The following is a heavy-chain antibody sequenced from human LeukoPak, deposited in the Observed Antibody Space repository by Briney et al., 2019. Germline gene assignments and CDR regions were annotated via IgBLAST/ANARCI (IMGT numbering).Heavy chain of an antibody. Sequence: SETLSLSCTVSGGPLSSTNYYWGWIRQPPGKGLEWIGSIYYSGSTYYNPSLKSRLTISLDPSKNQFSMRLSSVTAADTAFYYCARRYNWNDRWDWGQGTLVTVSP. CDR1: GGPLSSTNYY. J-gene: IGHJ4*02. V-gene: IGHV4-39*07. D-gene: IGHD1-1*01. CDR2: IYYSGST. CDR3: ARRYNWNDRWD.